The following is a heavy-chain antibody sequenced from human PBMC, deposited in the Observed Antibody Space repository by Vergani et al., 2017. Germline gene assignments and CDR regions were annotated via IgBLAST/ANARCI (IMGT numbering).Heavy chain of an antibody. CDR3: TTAWGLYYLHGEYFQY. Sequence: VQLVESAGGVVQPGGSRRLSCAGAGFTFDTYTMAYVRQAPGKGLEWVATISSGGGDIFYADSVKGRFTISRDNSKNTLFLQMNSLKDEDTAVYYCTTAWGLYYLHGEYFQYWGRGTLVSVSP. CDR2: ISSGGGDI. CDR1: GFTFDTYT. D-gene: IGHD3-10*01. J-gene: IGHJ1*01. V-gene: IGHV3-23*04.